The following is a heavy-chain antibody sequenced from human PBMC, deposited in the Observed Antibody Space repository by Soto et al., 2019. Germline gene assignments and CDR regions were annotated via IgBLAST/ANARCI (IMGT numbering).Heavy chain of an antibody. J-gene: IGHJ4*02. D-gene: IGHD5-12*01. CDR3: GRGRSGQIVVFY. CDR2: IGPESGAT. V-gene: IGHV1-2*02. Sequence: GASVKVSCKASGYTFTGHYIHWVRQAPEQGPEWMGEIGPESGATRYAQKFQGRVTMTMDVSITTVYMELSNLRPDDTAVYYCGRGRSGQIVVFYWGQGTPVTVSS. CDR1: GYTFTGHY.